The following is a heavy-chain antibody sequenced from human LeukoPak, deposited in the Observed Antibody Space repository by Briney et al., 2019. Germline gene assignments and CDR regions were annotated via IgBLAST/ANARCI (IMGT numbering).Heavy chain of an antibody. CDR1: GGSISSSSYY. V-gene: IGHV4-39*07. Sequence: PSETLSLTCTVSGGSISSSSYYWGWIRQPPGKGLEWIGSIYYSGSTYYNPSLKSRATISVDTSKNQFSLKLSSVTAADTAVYYCATGGMTTFTYDYWGQGTLVTVSS. J-gene: IGHJ4*02. CDR3: ATGGMTTFTYDY. D-gene: IGHD4-11*01. CDR2: IYYSGST.